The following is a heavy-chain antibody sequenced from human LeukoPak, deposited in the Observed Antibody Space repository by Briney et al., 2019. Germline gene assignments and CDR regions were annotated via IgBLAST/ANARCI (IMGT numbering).Heavy chain of an antibody. Sequence: SETLSLTCTVSGGSISSYYWSWIRQPPGKGLEWIGYIYYSGSTNYNPSLKSRVTISVDTSKNQFSLKLSSVTAADTAVYYCAKDGCSSTSCWYFQHWGQGTLVTVSS. V-gene: IGHV4-59*01. CDR3: AKDGCSSTSCWYFQH. D-gene: IGHD2-2*01. CDR1: GGSISSYY. J-gene: IGHJ1*01. CDR2: IYYSGST.